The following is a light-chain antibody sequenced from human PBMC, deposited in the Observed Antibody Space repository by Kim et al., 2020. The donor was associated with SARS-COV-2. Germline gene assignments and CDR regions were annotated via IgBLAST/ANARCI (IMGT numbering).Light chain of an antibody. Sequence: VSQGQTASIPCSCDKLGDKYVFWYQQKPGQSPVLVIYQDTKRPSGIPERFSASNSGNTATLTLSGTQATDEADYYCQAWDSGTAVVFGGGTQLTVL. V-gene: IGLV3-1*01. J-gene: IGLJ2*01. CDR2: QDT. CDR3: QAWDSGTAVV. CDR1: KLGDKY.